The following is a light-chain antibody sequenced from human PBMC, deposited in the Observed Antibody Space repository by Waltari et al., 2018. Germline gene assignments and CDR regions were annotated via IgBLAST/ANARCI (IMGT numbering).Light chain of an antibody. J-gene: IGLJ1*01. CDR2: EVS. Sequence: QSALTQPASVSRCPGQSITLPCSGTASDVGPYDLVSWYQQHPGKAPHLIIYEVSNRPSGISNRFSASKSGNTASLTISGLQAEDEADYYCSSYTTSSAPGVFGTGTRVTVL. V-gene: IGLV2-14*01. CDR3: SSYTTSSAPGV. CDR1: ASDVGPYDL.